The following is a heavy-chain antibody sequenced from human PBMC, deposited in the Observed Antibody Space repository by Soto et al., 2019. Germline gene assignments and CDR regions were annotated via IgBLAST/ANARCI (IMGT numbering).Heavy chain of an antibody. CDR1: GFTFSSYW. V-gene: IGHV3-7*01. D-gene: IGHD1-1*01. Sequence: HPGGSLRLSCAASGFTFSSYWMSWVRQAPGKGLEWVANIKQDGSEKYYVDSVKGRFTISRDNAKNSLYLQMNSLRAEDTAVYYCARGARNDDGLTYYFDYWGQGTLVTVSS. CDR3: ARGARNDDGLTYYFDY. J-gene: IGHJ4*02. CDR2: IKQDGSEK.